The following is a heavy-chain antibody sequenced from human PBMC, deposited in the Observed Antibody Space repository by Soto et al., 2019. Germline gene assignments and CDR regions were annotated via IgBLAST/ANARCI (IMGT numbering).Heavy chain of an antibody. V-gene: IGHV4-28*03. D-gene: IGHD3-10*01. CDR1: GYSISSSNW. Sequence: SETLSLTCAVSGYSISSSNWWGWIRQPPGKGLEWSGYIYYSGSTYYNPSLKSRVTISVDTSKNQFSLKLSSVTAADTAVYYCARVDKLWFGELLYPYYFDYWGQGTLVTVSS. CDR3: ARVDKLWFGELLYPYYFDY. CDR2: IYYSGST. J-gene: IGHJ4*02.